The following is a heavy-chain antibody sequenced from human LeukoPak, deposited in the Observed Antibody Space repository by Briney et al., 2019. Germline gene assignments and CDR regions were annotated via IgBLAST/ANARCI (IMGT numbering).Heavy chain of an antibody. V-gene: IGHV1-69*04. Sequence: SVKVSCKASGGTFSSYAISWVRQAPGQGLEWMGRIIPIFGIANYAQKFQGRVTISTDTSTSPTNMQLSSLRADYRGVYDDTRIAVGAIDYWGQGTLVTVSS. J-gene: IGHJ4*02. CDR1: GGTFSSYA. CDR3: TRIAVGAIDY. D-gene: IGHD1-26*01. CDR2: IIPIFGIA.